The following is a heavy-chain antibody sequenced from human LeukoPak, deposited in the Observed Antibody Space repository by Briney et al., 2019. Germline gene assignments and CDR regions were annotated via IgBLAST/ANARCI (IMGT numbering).Heavy chain of an antibody. CDR3: AGVSSSWLRGFDY. V-gene: IGHV3-53*01. D-gene: IGHD6-13*01. CDR1: GFTVSSNY. J-gene: IGHJ4*02. CDR2: ICSGGST. Sequence: GGSLRLSCAASGFTVSSNYMSRVRQAPGKGLEWVSVICSGGSTYYADSVKGRFTISRDNSKNTLYLQMNSLRAEDTAVYYCAGVSSSWLRGFDYWGQGTLVTVSS.